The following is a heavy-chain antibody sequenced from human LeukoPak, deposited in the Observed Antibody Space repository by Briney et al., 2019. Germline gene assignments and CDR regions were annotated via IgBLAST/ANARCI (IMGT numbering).Heavy chain of an antibody. CDR1: GGTFSSYA. D-gene: IGHD6-6*01. CDR3: ARGLAAPADQYYMDV. CDR2: IIPIFGTA. J-gene: IGHJ6*03. V-gene: IGHV1-69*13. Sequence: SVKVSCKASGGTFSSYAISWVRQAPGQGLEWMGGIIPIFGTANYAQKFQGRVTITADESTSTAYMELSRLRSDDTAVYYCARGLAAPADQYYMDVWGEGTTVTVSS.